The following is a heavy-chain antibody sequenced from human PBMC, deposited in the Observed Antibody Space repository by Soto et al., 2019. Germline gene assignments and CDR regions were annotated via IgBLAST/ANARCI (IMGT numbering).Heavy chain of an antibody. CDR2: IASDGKSE. D-gene: IGHD3-22*01. CDR3: AKTIPTYSGDSRGRGALVDY. Sequence: QVQLVESGGGVVQPGRSLRLSCAASGFTFSTYGMHWFRQPPGKGLEWVAVIASDGKSEHYADPVKGRFSISRDNSKNTLSLQMNSLRVEDTAVYYCAKTIPTYSGDSRGRGALVDYWGQGTLVTVSS. V-gene: IGHV3-30*18. J-gene: IGHJ4*02. CDR1: GFTFSTYG.